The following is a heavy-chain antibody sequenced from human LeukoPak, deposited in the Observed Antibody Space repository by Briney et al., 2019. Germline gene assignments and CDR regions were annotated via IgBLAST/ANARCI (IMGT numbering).Heavy chain of an antibody. CDR3: ARGGGSSGADYFDY. J-gene: IGHJ4*02. Sequence: SETLSLTCAVYGGSFSGYYWSWIRQPPGKGLEWIGGINHSGSTNYNPSLKSRVTISVDTSKNQFSLKLSSVTAADTAVYYCARGGGSSGADYFDYWGQGTLVTVSS. CDR2: INHSGST. D-gene: IGHD6-19*01. CDR1: GGSFSGYY. V-gene: IGHV4-34*01.